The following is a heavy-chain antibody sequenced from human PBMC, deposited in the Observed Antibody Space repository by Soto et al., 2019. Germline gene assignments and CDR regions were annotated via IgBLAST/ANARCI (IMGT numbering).Heavy chain of an antibody. Sequence: GSLRLSCAASGFTFSSYAMHWVRQAPGKGLEWVAVISYDGSNKYYADSVKGRFTISRDNSKNTLYLQMNSLRAEDTAVYYCARSEVVVITYYYGMDVWGQGTTVTVSS. J-gene: IGHJ6*02. V-gene: IGHV3-30-3*01. CDR1: GFTFSSYA. D-gene: IGHD3-22*01. CDR2: ISYDGSNK. CDR3: ARSEVVVITYYYGMDV.